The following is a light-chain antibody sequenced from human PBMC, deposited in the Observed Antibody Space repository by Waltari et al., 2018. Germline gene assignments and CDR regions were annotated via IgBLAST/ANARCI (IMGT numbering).Light chain of an antibody. J-gene: IGLJ2*01. Sequence: SSELTQDPAVSVSLGQTVRITCQGDSLTTYAANRYQQRPGQAPILVIFSVDDRPSGIPNRFSGSSSGDTASVTITGAQAEDEADYYCNSRDPTTNAVVFGGGTRLTVL. V-gene: IGLV3-19*01. CDR1: SLTTYA. CDR3: NSRDPTTNAVV. CDR2: SVD.